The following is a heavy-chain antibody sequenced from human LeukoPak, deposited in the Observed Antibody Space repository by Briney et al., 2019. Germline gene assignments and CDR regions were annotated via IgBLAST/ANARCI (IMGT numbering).Heavy chain of an antibody. D-gene: IGHD3-22*01. CDR1: GYTFTSYG. J-gene: IGHJ4*02. V-gene: IGHV1-18*01. CDR3: ARALYYYDSSGY. Sequence: ASVTVSCKASGYTFTSYGISWVRQAPGQGLEWMGWISAYNGNTNYAQKLQGRVTMTTDTSTSTAYMELRSLRSDDTAVYYCARALYYYDSSGYWGQGTLVTVSS. CDR2: ISAYNGNT.